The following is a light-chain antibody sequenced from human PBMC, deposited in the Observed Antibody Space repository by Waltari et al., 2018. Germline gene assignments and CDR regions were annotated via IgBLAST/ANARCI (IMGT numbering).Light chain of an antibody. Sequence: EVVMTQSPATLSVSPGERATLSCRASQRISINMVWYHQRPGQAPRLLIYEASMRATDIPARFSGSGSGTEFTLTISSVQSEDAAVYYCQQFNDWPRTFGQGTKVEIK. CDR1: QRISIN. V-gene: IGKV3-15*01. CDR2: EAS. CDR3: QQFNDWPRT. J-gene: IGKJ1*01.